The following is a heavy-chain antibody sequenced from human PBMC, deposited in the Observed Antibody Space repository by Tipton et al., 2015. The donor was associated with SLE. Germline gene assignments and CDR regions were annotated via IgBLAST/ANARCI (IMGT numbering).Heavy chain of an antibody. CDR3: ARVGITGTTWDWYFDL. D-gene: IGHD1-7*01. Sequence: SLRLSCAASGFTFSSYGMHWVRQAPGKGLEWVAVIWYDGSNKYYADSVKGRFTISRDNSKNTLYLQMNSLRAEDTAVYYCARVGITGTTWDWYFDLWGRGTLVTVSS. V-gene: IGHV3-33*01. CDR1: GFTFSSYG. CDR2: IWYDGSNK. J-gene: IGHJ2*01.